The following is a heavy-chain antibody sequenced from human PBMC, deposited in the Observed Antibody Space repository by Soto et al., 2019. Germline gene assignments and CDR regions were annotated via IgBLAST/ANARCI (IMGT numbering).Heavy chain of an antibody. V-gene: IGHV3-23*01. J-gene: IGHJ4*02. CDR2: ISGSGGST. CDR3: AARYFAWLLYNTDDY. CDR1: GFTFSSYA. Sequence: EVQLLESGGGLVQPGGSLRLSCAASGFTFSSYAMSWVRQAPGKGLEWVSAISGSGGSTYYADSVKGRFTISRDNSKNTLYLQMNSLRAEDTAVYYCAARYFAWLLYNTDDYWGQGTLVTVSS. D-gene: IGHD3-9*01.